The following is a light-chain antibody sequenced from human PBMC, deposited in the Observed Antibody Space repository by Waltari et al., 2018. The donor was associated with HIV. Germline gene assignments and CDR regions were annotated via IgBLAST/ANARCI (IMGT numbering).Light chain of an antibody. CDR3: QQSYSTPPFT. Sequence: DIKMTQSPSYLSASVGDRVTITCRASQGISSYLNWYQQKPGKAPKLLSYAASSLQSGVPSRFSGIGSGIDFTLTISSLQPEDFATYYCQQSYSTPPFTFGPGTKVDIK. J-gene: IGKJ3*01. CDR2: AAS. V-gene: IGKV1-39*01. CDR1: QGISSY.